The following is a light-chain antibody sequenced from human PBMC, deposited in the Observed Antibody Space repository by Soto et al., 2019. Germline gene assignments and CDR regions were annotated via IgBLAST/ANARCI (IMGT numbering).Light chain of an antibody. CDR1: QSIRGY. Sequence: DSQMTQSPSSLSASVGDRGTITCRASQSIRGYLNWYQQKPGKAPKLLIYAASSLQSGVPSSFSSSGAGTDFNLTISRLQPEDFGTYYWQQSYSTPRTFGQGNQLEIK. CDR2: AAS. V-gene: IGKV1-39*01. CDR3: QQSYSTPRT. J-gene: IGKJ2*01.